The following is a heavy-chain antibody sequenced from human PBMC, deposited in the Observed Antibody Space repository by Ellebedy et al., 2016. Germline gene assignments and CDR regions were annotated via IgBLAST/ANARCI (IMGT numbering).Heavy chain of an antibody. CDR3: AKDWADYGDSQLDY. CDR2: ISYDGSNK. J-gene: IGHJ4*02. Sequence: GESLKISXAASGFTFSSYGMHWVRQAPGKGLEWVAVISYDGSNKYYADSVKGRFTISRDNSKNTLYLQMNSLRAEDTAVYYCAKDWADYGDSQLDYWGQGTLVTVSS. D-gene: IGHD4-17*01. CDR1: GFTFSSYG. V-gene: IGHV3-30*18.